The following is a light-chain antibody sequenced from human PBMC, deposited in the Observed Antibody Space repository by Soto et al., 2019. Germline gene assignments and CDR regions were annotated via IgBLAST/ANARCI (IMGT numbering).Light chain of an antibody. V-gene: IGKV3D-15*01. CDR1: ETISRD. CDR3: QQYNKLPLT. CDR2: GAF. Sequence: IVMTQSPATLSVSPGEGATLSCRASETISRDLAWYQQKPGQSPRLLIFGAFTRDTVVPVRFSGSGSGTEVNLTGRSRQSDDVAVYYCQQYNKLPLTFGGGTSVEIK. J-gene: IGKJ4*02.